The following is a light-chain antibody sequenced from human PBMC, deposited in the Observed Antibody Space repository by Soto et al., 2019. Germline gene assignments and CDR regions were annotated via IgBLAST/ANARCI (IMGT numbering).Light chain of an antibody. V-gene: IGKV3D-20*02. J-gene: IGKJ1*01. CDR1: QSVSSNY. CDR2: DAS. Sequence: EIVLTQSPGTLSLSPWERATLSCRASQSVSSNYLAWYQQRPGQAPRLLIYDASSRATGVPDRFSGSGSGTDFTLTISRREPEDFAVYYCQQRRNWPRTFGQGTKVDIK. CDR3: QQRRNWPRT.